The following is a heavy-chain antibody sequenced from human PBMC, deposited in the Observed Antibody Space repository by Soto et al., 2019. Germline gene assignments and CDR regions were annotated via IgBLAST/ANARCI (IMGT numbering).Heavy chain of an antibody. D-gene: IGHD6-13*01. CDR2: INPNSGGT. CDR3: ARAAAARTYYYYGMDV. Sequence: ASLKVSCKASGYTFTGYYMHWVRQAPGQGLEWMGWINPNSGGTNYAQKFQGWVTMTRDTSISTAYMELSRLRSDDTAVYYCARAAAARTYYYYGMDVWGQGTTVTVSS. CDR1: GYTFTGYY. V-gene: IGHV1-2*04. J-gene: IGHJ6*02.